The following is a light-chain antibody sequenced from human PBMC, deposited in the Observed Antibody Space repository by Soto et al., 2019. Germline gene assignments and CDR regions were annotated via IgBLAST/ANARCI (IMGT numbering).Light chain of an antibody. CDR1: QGRSSY. J-gene: IGKJ4*01. V-gene: IGKV1-12*02. CDR2: AAS. CDR3: LSGHSRP. Sequence: IQMTQSPSSVSASVGDRVTITCRASQGRSSYLSWYQQKPGKAPKLLIYAASNLQSGVPSRFSGSGSGTDFTLTISSLQPEDFATYFCLSGHSRPFGGGTKVDIK.